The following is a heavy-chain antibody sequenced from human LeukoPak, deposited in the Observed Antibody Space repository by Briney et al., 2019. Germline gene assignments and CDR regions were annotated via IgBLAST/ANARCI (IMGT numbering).Heavy chain of an antibody. Sequence: APVKVSCKASGYTFTGYYMHWVRQAPGQGLEWMGWINPNSGGTNYAQKFQGRVTMTRDTSISTAYMELSGLRSDDTAVYYCARSQLGLFRDDAFDIWGQGTMVTVSS. V-gene: IGHV1-2*02. CDR2: INPNSGGT. J-gene: IGHJ3*02. CDR1: GYTFTGYY. D-gene: IGHD1-1*01. CDR3: ARSQLGLFRDDAFDI.